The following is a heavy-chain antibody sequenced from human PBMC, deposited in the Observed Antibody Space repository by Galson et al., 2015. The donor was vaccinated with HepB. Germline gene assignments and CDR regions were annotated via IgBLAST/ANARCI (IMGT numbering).Heavy chain of an antibody. J-gene: IGHJ3*02. Sequence: SLRLSCAASGFTFTSYGMTWVRQAPGKGLEWVAVISYDGSNKYYADSVKGRFTISRDNSKNTLYLQMNSLRAEDTAVYYCAILSRANAFDIWGQGTMVTVSS. CDR3: AILSRANAFDI. V-gene: IGHV3-30*03. CDR2: ISYDGSNK. D-gene: IGHD4/OR15-4a*01. CDR1: GFTFTSYG.